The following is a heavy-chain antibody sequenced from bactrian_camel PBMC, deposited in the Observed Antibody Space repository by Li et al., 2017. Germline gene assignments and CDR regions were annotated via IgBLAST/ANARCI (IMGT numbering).Heavy chain of an antibody. D-gene: IGHD5*01. V-gene: IGHV3S31*01. J-gene: IGHJ4*01. CDR1: GFTFSTYN. CDR2: IDRGGGST. Sequence: QLVESGGGLVQPGGSLRLSCAASGFTFSTYNMTWVRQAPGKGLEWVSAIDRGGGSTYYADSVKGRFTISRDNAKNTLYLQMNNLKTADTAVYYCATTPSGGGRGPGTQVTVS.